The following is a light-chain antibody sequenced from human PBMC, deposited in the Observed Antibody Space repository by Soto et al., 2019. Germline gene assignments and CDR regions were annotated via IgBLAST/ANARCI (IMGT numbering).Light chain of an antibody. CDR3: QQYNSYSGLT. CDR2: TAS. Sequence: DIKMTQSPSTLSASVGDRVTITCRASQSISSWLAWYQQKPGKAPKLLIYTASSLESGVPSRFSGSGSGTEFTLTISSPQPDDFATYYCQQYNSYSGLTFGGGTKVEIK. J-gene: IGKJ4*01. V-gene: IGKV1-5*03. CDR1: QSISSW.